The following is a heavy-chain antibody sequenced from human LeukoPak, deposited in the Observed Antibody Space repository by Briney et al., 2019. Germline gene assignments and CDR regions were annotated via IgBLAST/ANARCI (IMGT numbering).Heavy chain of an antibody. J-gene: IGHJ6*02. Sequence: GGSLRLSCAASGFTFSSYAMSWVRQAPGKGLEWVSAISGSGGSTYYADSVKGRFTISRDNSKNTLYLQMNSLRAEDTAVCYCAKGQTYYDILTGYYYGMDVWGQGTTVTVSS. D-gene: IGHD3-9*01. V-gene: IGHV3-23*01. CDR3: AKGQTYYDILTGYYYGMDV. CDR2: ISGSGGST. CDR1: GFTFSSYA.